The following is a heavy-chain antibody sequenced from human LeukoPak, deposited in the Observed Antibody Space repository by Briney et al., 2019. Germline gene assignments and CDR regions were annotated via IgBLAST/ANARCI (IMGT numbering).Heavy chain of an antibody. CDR2: IIPIFGTA. CDR3: ARGQLVAQGYYYYYYMDV. V-gene: IGHV1-69*05. D-gene: IGHD6-13*01. CDR1: GGTFSSYA. Sequence: SVKVSCKASGGTFSSYAISWVRQAPGQGLEWMGRIIPIFGTANYAQKFQGRVTITTDESTSTAYMELSGLRSEDTAVYYCARGQLVAQGYYYYYYMDVWGKGTTVTVSS. J-gene: IGHJ6*03.